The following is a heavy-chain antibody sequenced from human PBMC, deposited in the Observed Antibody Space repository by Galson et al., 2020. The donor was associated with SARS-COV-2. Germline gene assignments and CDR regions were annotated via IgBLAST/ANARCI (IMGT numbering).Heavy chain of an antibody. CDR2: IYYTESN. CDR1: GGSISSSNYY. Sequence: SETLSLTCTVSGGSISSSNYYWGWVRQPPGEGLEWIGSIYYTESNYYNPSLTSRVTMSVDTSRNQFSLKLSSMTAADTAVYYCARQILTGYYSFYYFDFWGQGTLVTVSS. V-gene: IGHV4-39*01. D-gene: IGHD3-9*01. CDR3: ARQILTGYYSFYYFDF. J-gene: IGHJ4*02.